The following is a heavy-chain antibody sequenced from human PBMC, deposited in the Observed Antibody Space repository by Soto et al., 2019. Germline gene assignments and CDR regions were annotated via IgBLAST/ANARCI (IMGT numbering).Heavy chain of an antibody. CDR2: ISSSSSTI. CDR1: GFTFSSYS. CDR3: ARDRGNTIIVQGAFDI. D-gene: IGHD3-22*01. V-gene: IGHV3-48*02. J-gene: IGHJ3*02. Sequence: GGSLRLSCAASGFTFSSYSMNWVRQAPGKGLEWVSYISSSSSTIYYADSVKGRFTISRDNAKNSLYLQMNSLRDEDTAVYYCARDRGNTIIVQGAFDIWGQGTMVTVSS.